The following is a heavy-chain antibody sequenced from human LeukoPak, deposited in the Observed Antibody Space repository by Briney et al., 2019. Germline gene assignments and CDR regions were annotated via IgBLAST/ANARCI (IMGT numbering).Heavy chain of an antibody. CDR2: INPSGGAT. CDR1: GYTFTDYY. CDR3: ARLVGATRRHDAFDI. D-gene: IGHD1-26*01. Sequence: ASVKVSCKASGYTFTDYYLHWVRQTPGQGLEWMGIINPSGGATIYAQKFEGRVTMTRDMSTSTVYMEVSSLRSEDTAVYFCARLVGATRRHDAFDIWGQGTMVTVSS. J-gene: IGHJ3*02. V-gene: IGHV1-46*01.